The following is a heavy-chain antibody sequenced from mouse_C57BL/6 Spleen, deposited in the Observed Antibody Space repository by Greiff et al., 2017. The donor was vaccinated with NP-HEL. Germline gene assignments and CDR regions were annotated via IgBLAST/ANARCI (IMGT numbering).Heavy chain of an antibody. CDR3: AREGNYYGTSYFDY. D-gene: IGHD1-1*01. CDR1: GYSITSGYY. Sequence: EVKLQESGPGLVKPSQSLSLTCSVTGYSITSGYYWNWIRQFPGNKLEWMGYISYDGSNNYNPSLKNRISITRDTSKNQFFLKLNSVTTEDTATYYCAREGNYYGTSYFDYWGQGTTLTVSS. J-gene: IGHJ2*01. V-gene: IGHV3-6*01. CDR2: ISYDGSN.